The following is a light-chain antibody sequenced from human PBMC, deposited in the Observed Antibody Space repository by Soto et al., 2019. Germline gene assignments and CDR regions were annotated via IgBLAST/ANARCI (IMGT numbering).Light chain of an antibody. CDR1: QTISSS. CDR3: QQYDSYSPYT. V-gene: IGKV1-5*03. Sequence: DIQMTQFPPTLSASIGDRVTITCRASQTISSSLAWYQQKPGKAPKLLIYKASTLETRVPSRFSGSGSGTEFTLTISSLQPDDFANYYCQQYDSYSPYTFGQGTRLEIK. CDR2: KAS. J-gene: IGKJ2*01.